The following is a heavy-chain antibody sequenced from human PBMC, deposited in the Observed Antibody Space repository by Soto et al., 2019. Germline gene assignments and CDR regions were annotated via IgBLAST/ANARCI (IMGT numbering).Heavy chain of an antibody. CDR3: ATRLGYCSGGSCRTHYYYGMDV. Sequence: ASVKVSCKASGYTFTRYDINWVRQATGQGLEWMGWMNPNSGNTGYAQKFQGRVTMTRNTSISTAYMELSSLRSEDTAVYYCATRLGYCSGGSCRTHYYYGMDVWGQGTTVTVSS. J-gene: IGHJ6*02. CDR2: MNPNSGNT. D-gene: IGHD2-15*01. CDR1: GYTFTRYD. V-gene: IGHV1-8*01.